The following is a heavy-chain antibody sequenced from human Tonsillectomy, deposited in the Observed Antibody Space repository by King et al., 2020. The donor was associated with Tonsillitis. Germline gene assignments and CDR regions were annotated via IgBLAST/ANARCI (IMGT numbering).Heavy chain of an antibody. CDR1: GFTFSSYW. D-gene: IGHD3-22*01. Sequence: EVQLVESGGGLVQPGGSLRLSCAASGFTFSSYWMHWVRQAPGKGLVWVSRINSDGSSTSYADCVKGRFTISRDNAKNTLYLQMNSLRAEDTAVYYCARENAYDSSGYYFDAFDIWGQGTMVTVSS. V-gene: IGHV3-74*01. J-gene: IGHJ3*02. CDR3: ARENAYDSSGYYFDAFDI. CDR2: INSDGSST.